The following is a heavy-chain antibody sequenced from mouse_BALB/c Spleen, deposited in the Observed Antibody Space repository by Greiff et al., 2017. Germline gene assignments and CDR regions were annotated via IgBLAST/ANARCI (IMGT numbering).Heavy chain of an antibody. V-gene: IGHV5-12-1*01. J-gene: IGHJ3*01. CDR2: ISSGGGST. Sequence: EVHLVESGGGLVKPGGSLKLSCAASGFAFSSYDMSWVRQTPEKRLEWVAYISSGGGSTYYPDIVKGRFTISRDNAKNTLYLQMSSLKSEDTAMYYCAKHALYGNCFAYWGQGTLVTVSA. D-gene: IGHD2-1*01. CDR1: GFAFSSYD. CDR3: AKHALYGNCFAY.